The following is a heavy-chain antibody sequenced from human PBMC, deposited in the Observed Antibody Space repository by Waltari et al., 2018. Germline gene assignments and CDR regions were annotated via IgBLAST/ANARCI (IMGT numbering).Heavy chain of an antibody. V-gene: IGHV3-7*01. CDR1: GFTFSSYW. D-gene: IGHD6-19*01. CDR2: IKQDGSEK. J-gene: IGHJ6*02. Sequence: EVQLVESGGGLVQPGGSLRLSCAASGFTFSSYWMSWVRQAPGKGLEWVANIKQDGSEKYYVDSVKGRFTISRDNAKNSLYLQMNSLRAEDTAVYYCAREVGSGWTPGYYGMDVWGQGTTVTVSS. CDR3: AREVGSGWTPGYYGMDV.